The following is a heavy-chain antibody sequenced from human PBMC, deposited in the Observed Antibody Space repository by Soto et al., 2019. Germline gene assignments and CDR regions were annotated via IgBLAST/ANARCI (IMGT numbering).Heavy chain of an antibody. V-gene: IGHV4-4*02. D-gene: IGHD2-15*01. CDR3: ARAVVAAELSYGMDV. J-gene: IGHJ6*02. CDR1: GGSISSSNW. CDR2: IYHSGST. Sequence: QVQLQEPGPGLVKPSGTLSLTCAVSGGSISSSNWWSWVRQPPGKGLEWIGEIYHSGSTNYNPSLKSRVTISVDKSKNQFSLKLSSVTAADTAVYYCARAVVAAELSYGMDVWGQGTTVTVSS.